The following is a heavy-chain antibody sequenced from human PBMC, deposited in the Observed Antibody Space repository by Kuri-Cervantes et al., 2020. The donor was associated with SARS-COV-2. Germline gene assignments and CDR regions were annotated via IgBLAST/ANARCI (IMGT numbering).Heavy chain of an antibody. CDR2: IYYSGST. Sequence: GSLRLSCTVSGGSISSSSYYWGWIRQPPGKGLEWIGSIYYSGSTYYNPSLKSRVTISVDTSKNQFSLKLSSVTAADTAVYYCARAVTTYYYYYMDVWGKGTTVTVSS. CDR3: ARAVTTYYYYYMDV. J-gene: IGHJ6*03. D-gene: IGHD4-11*01. CDR1: GGSISSSSYY. V-gene: IGHV4-39*01.